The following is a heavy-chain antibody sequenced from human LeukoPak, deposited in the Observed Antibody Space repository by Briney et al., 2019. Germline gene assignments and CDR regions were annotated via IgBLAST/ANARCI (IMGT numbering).Heavy chain of an antibody. V-gene: IGHV4-59*01. CDR2: VYYSGTT. Sequence: SETLSLTCTVSGDSISTYYWSWIRQPPGKGLEWIGYVYYSGTTNYNPSLKSRLTMSVDTSKNQFSLRLSSVTAADTAAYYCARNDWTYGGYFDYWGQGTLVTVSS. CDR3: ARNDWTYGGYFDY. D-gene: IGHD1-7*01. CDR1: GDSISTYY. J-gene: IGHJ4*02.